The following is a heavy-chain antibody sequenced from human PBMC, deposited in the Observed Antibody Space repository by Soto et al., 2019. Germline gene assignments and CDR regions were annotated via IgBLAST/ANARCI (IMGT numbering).Heavy chain of an antibody. J-gene: IGHJ5*02. D-gene: IGHD6-13*01. CDR1: GLTFRSFT. CDR3: TRDASRDSSARGWFDP. V-gene: IGHV3-21*01. Sequence: XESLLLSCAASGLTFRSFTMNWVRQAPGKGLEWVSTISSNSAYIYYTDALRGRFTISRDNAKNSLHLQMNSLRAEDTAVYYCTRDASRDSSARGWFDPWGPGTLVTVSS. CDR2: ISSNSAYI.